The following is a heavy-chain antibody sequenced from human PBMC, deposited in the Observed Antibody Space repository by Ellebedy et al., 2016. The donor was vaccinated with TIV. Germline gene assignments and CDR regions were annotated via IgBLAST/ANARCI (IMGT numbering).Heavy chain of an antibody. CDR1: GFTTSG. V-gene: IGHV3-30*02. CDR3: AKGAYPVPTFMAV. Sequence: GESLKISCAASGFTTSGMHWVRQAPGKGLEWVAFIRSAGSNEYYADSVRGRFTLSRDSSKNILYLQMNSLRAEDTALYYCAKGAYPVPTFMAVWGQGSTVTVSS. J-gene: IGHJ6*02. D-gene: IGHD4-17*01. CDR2: IRSAGSNE.